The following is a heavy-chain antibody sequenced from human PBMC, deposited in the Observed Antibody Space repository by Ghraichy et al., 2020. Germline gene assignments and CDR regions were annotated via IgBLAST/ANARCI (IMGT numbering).Heavy chain of an antibody. CDR2: IWYDGSNK. Sequence: GGSLRLSCAASGFTFSSYGMHWVRQAPGKGLEWVAVIWYDGSNKYYADSVKGRFTISRDNSKNTLYLQMNSLRAEDTAVYYCARDSGIAVFDYWGQGTLVTVSS. D-gene: IGHD1-14*01. J-gene: IGHJ4*02. CDR3: ARDSGIAVFDY. CDR1: GFTFSSYG. V-gene: IGHV3-33*01.